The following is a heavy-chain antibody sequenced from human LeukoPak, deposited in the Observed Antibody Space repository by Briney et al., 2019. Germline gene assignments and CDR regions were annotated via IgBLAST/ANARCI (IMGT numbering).Heavy chain of an antibody. D-gene: IGHD2-15*01. V-gene: IGHV1-69*04. CDR3: ARDRPRARYFDY. CDR1: GGIFNDYS. Sequence: SVKVSCKASGGIFNDYSISWVRRAPGQGLEWMGRIIPILNVPNYAQKFEGRVTITADKSTNTAYMELSGLKSEDTAVYFCARDRPRARYFDYWGQGALVSVPS. CDR2: IIPILNVP. J-gene: IGHJ4*02.